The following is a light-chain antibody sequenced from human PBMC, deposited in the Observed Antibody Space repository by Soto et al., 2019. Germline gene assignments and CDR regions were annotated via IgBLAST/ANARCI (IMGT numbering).Light chain of an antibody. J-gene: IGKJ1*01. CDR3: QQYNNWWT. Sequence: DIVMTQSPANMAVSPWERATLSCRASQSVSSNLAWYQQKPGQDPRLLIYGASTRATGIPARFSGSGSGTEFTLTISSLQSEDFAVYYCQQYNNWWTVCQGTKV. V-gene: IGKV3-15*01. CDR1: QSVSSN. CDR2: GAS.